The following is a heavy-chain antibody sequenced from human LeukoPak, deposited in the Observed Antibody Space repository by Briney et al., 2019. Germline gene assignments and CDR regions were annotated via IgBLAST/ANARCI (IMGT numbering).Heavy chain of an antibody. V-gene: IGHV4-59*01. CDR1: GGSISSYY. D-gene: IGHD3-10*01. CDR3: ARDNELLWFGENAFDI. Sequence: SETLSLTCTVSGGSISSYYWSWIRQPPGKGLEWMGYIYYSGSTNYNPSLKSRVTISVDTSKNQFSLKLSSVTAADTAVYYCARDNELLWFGENAFDIWGQGTMVTVSS. CDR2: IYYSGST. J-gene: IGHJ3*02.